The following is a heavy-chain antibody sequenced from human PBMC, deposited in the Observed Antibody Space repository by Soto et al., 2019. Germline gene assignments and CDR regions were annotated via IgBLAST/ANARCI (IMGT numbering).Heavy chain of an antibody. CDR3: ARRHSEIAAAGTVWFDP. Sequence: SETLSLTCAVSGGSISSGGYSWSWIRQPPGKDLEWIGYMYHSGSTYYNPSLKSRVTISIDRSKNQFSLKLSSVTAADTAIYFCARRHSEIAAAGTVWFDPWGQGTLVTVSS. D-gene: IGHD6-13*01. V-gene: IGHV4-30-2*01. J-gene: IGHJ5*02. CDR2: MYHSGST. CDR1: GGSISSGGYS.